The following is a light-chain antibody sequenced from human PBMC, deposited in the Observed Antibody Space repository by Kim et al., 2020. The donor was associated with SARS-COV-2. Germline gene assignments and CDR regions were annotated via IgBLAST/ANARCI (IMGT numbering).Light chain of an antibody. CDR3: QQYYDWPQT. J-gene: IGKJ1*01. CDR1: QRVSIT. Sequence: VPPGDRDPRASGAGQRVSITVAWYQQRAGQAPRLLIYGTSRRATGIPARFSGSGSGTEFTLTISSLQSEDFAVYYCQQYYDWPQTFGPGTKVDIK. CDR2: GTS. V-gene: IGKV3-15*01.